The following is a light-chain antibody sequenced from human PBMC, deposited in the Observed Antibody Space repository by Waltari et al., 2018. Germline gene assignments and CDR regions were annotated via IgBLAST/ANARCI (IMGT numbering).Light chain of an antibody. J-gene: IGLJ1*01. V-gene: IGLV1-44*01. CDR1: SSNNGSHT. CDR2: SNN. CDR3: AAWDDSLNGLYV. Sequence: QSVLTQPPSASGTPGQRVPISCSGSSSNNGSHTVTWYQQLPVTAPRLLIYSNNHRPSGVPDRFSGSKSGTSASLAISGLQSEDEADYYCAAWDDSLNGLYVFGTGTKVTVL.